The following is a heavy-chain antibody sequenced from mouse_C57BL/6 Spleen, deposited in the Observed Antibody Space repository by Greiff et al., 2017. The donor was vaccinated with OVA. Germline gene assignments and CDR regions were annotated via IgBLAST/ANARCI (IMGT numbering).Heavy chain of an antibody. Sequence: EVQLKESGPELVKPGASVKMSCKASGYTFTDYNMHWVKQSHGKSLEWIGYINPNNGGTSYNQKFKGKATLTVNKSSSTAYMELRSLTSEDSAVYYCARGGITGFAYWGQGTLVTVSA. J-gene: IGHJ3*01. D-gene: IGHD1-1*01. V-gene: IGHV1-22*01. CDR3: ARGGITGFAY. CDR1: GYTFTDYN. CDR2: INPNNGGT.